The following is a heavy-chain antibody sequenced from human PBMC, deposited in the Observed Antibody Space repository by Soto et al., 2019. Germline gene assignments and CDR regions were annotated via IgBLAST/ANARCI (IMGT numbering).Heavy chain of an antibody. CDR3: SRRAPEGFDP. V-gene: IGHV4-39*02. J-gene: IGHJ5*02. CDR2: IDYRGTT. Sequence: QLQLQESGPGLVKPSQTLSLTCTVSGGSINNSPYFWAWIRQPPGKGLEWIGGIDYRGTTYYKSSLKIRVTMSLDTSKNYFALKLASVTAVDTALYYCSRRAPEGFDPWGQGTLVTVSS. CDR1: GGSINNSPYF.